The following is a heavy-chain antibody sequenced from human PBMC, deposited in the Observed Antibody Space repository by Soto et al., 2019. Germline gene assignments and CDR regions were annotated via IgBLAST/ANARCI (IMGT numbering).Heavy chain of an antibody. CDR3: ARAINYNHYGETKVWFDP. D-gene: IGHD4-17*01. Sequence: KSSETLSLTCTVSGGSVSSYYWSWIRQPPGKGLEWIGYTYYSGSTNYNPSLKSRVTISVDTSKNQFSLKLSSVTAADTAVYYCARAINYNHYGETKVWFDPWGQGTLVTVSS. CDR1: GGSVSSYY. CDR2: TYYSGST. J-gene: IGHJ5*02. V-gene: IGHV4-59*02.